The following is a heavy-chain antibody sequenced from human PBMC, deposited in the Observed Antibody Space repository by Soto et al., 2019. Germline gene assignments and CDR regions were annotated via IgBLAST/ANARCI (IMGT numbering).Heavy chain of an antibody. CDR1: GFTFSSYA. J-gene: IGHJ4*02. CDR2: ISGSGGST. CDR3: AKDYYGSGSYYEGYFDY. V-gene: IGHV3-23*01. Sequence: GGSLRLSCAASGFTFSSYAMSWVRQAPGKGLEWVSAISGSGGSTYYADSVKGRFTISRDNSKNTLYLQMNSLRAEDTAVYYCAKDYYGSGSYYEGYFDYWGQGTLVTVSS. D-gene: IGHD3-10*01.